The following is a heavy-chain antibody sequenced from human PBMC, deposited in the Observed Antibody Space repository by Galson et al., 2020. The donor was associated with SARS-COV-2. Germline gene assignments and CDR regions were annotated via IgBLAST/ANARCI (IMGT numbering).Heavy chain of an antibody. J-gene: IGHJ3*02. Sequence: ASVTVSCKASGYTFPSYGISWVRQAPGQGLEWMGLISAYNGNTNYAQKLQGRVTMTTDTSPSTAYMELRSLRSDDKAVYYCARDGERHWGAFDIWGKGTMVTVSS. D-gene: IGHD3-10*01. CDR2: ISAYNGNT. CDR1: GYTFPSYG. V-gene: IGHV1-18*01. CDR3: ARDGERHWGAFDI.